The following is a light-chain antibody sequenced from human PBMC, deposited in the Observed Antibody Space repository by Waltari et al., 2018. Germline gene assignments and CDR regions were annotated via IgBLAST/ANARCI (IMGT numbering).Light chain of an antibody. CDR1: QSFSSNY. Sequence: EIVLTQSPGTLSLPPGDRATLSCRASQSFSSNYLAWYQQKPGQSPRLLIYVASSRATGVPDRFSGSGSGTDFSLTISRLEPEDSAVYYCQQYDRSPWTFGQGTKLEIK. J-gene: IGKJ1*01. V-gene: IGKV3-20*01. CDR2: VAS. CDR3: QQYDRSPWT.